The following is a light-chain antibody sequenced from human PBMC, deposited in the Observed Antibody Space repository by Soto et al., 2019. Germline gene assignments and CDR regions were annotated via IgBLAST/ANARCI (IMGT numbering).Light chain of an antibody. CDR1: SSNIGAGYD. Sequence: QSVLTQPPSVSGAPGQRVTISCTGSSSNIGAGYDVHWYLQVPGTAPKLLVYTNNNRPSGVPDRFSGSKSDTSASLAITGLQAEDEADYYCQSYESSSLSGFVFGSGTKVTVL. J-gene: IGLJ1*01. V-gene: IGLV1-40*01. CDR2: TNN. CDR3: QSYESSSLSGFV.